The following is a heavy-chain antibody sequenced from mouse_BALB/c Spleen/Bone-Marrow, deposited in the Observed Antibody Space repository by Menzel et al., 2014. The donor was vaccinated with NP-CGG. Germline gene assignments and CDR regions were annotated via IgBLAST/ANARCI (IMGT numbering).Heavy chain of an antibody. CDR3: TRSTATFDY. V-gene: IGHV1-80*01. Sequence: QVQLKQSGAELVRPGSSVKTSCKASGYAFSAYWMNWVKQRPGQGLEWIGQIYPGDGDTNYNGKFKGKATLTADKSSSTAYMQLSSLTSEDSAVYFCTRSTATFDYWGQGTTLTVSS. J-gene: IGHJ2*01. D-gene: IGHD1-2*01. CDR1: GYAFSAYW. CDR2: IYPGDGDT.